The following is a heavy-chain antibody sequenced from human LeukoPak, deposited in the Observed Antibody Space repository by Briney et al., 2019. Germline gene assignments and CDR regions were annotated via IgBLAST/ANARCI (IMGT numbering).Heavy chain of an antibody. J-gene: IGHJ4*02. V-gene: IGHV3-23*01. CDR3: AKDGLRGVINYFDY. D-gene: IGHD3-10*01. CDR2: ISGSGGST. CDR1: GFTFSSYA. Sequence: PSGGSLRLSCAASGFTFSSYAMSWVRQAPGKGLEWVSAISGSGGSTYYADSVKGRFTISRDNSKNTLYLQMNSLRAEDTAVYYCAKDGLRGVINYFDYWGQGTLVTVSS.